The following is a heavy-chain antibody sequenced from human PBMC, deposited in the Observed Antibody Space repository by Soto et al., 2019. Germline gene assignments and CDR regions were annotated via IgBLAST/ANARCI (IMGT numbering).Heavy chain of an antibody. D-gene: IGHD3-10*01. CDR2: IIPIFGTA. Sequence: QVQLVQSVAEVKKPGSSVKVSCKASGGTFSSYAISWVRQAPGQGLEWMGGIIPIFGTANYAQKFQGRVTITADESTSTAYMELSSLRSEDTAVYYCAVWFGELLYYYYGMDVWGQGTTVTVSS. J-gene: IGHJ6*02. CDR3: AVWFGELLYYYYGMDV. V-gene: IGHV1-69*01. CDR1: GGTFSSYA.